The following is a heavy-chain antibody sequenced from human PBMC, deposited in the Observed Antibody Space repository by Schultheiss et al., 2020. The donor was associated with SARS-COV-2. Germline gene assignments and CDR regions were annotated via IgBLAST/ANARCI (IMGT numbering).Heavy chain of an antibody. D-gene: IGHD5-24*01. V-gene: IGHV4-59*12. CDR3: ARDLGWLPPYYYYGMDV. CDR1: GGSISSYY. CDR2: IYHSGST. Sequence: SETLSLTCTVSGGSISSYYWSWIRQPPGKGLEWIGSIYHSGSTYYNPSLKSRVTISVDTSKNQFSLKLSSVTAADTAVYYCARDLGWLPPYYYYGMDVWGQGTTVTVSS. J-gene: IGHJ6*02.